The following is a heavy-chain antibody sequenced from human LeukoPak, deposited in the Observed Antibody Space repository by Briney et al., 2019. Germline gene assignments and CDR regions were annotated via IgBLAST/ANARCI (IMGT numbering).Heavy chain of an antibody. J-gene: IGHJ4*02. CDR3: ARDSPTYYFDY. V-gene: IGHV4-39*07. CDR1: GGSISNTAYY. Sequence: SETLSLTCTVSGGSISNTAYYWGWIRQSPGKGLEWIAIIHYNGATNYNPSLRSRVTISLDTSKNQFSLNLNSVSAADTAVYYCARDSPTYYFDYWSQGTLVTVSS. CDR2: IHYNGAT.